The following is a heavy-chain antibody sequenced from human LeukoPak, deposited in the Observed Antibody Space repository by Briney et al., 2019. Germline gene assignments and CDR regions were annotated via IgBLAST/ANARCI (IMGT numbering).Heavy chain of an antibody. J-gene: IGHJ6*03. CDR3: ASSSGWTAHYYYYMDV. CDR1: GFTFSSYS. Sequence: GGSLRLSCAASGFTFSSYSMNWVRQAPGKGLEWVSYISSSSSTIYYADSVKGRFTISRDNAKNSLYLQMNSLRAEDTAVYYCASSSGWTAHYYYYMDVWGKGTTVTVSS. V-gene: IGHV3-48*01. CDR2: ISSSSSTI. D-gene: IGHD6-19*01.